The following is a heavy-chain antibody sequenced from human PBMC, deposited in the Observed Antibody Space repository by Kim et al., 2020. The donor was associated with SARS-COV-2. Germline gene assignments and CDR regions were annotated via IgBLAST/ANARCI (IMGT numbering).Heavy chain of an antibody. CDR3: ASSVVAATLHYYYYGMDV. CDR2: IYYSGST. V-gene: IGHV4-30-4*01. CDR1: GGSISSGDYY. D-gene: IGHD2-15*01. J-gene: IGHJ6*02. Sequence: SETLSLTCTVSGGSISSGDYYWSWIRQPPGKGLEWIGYIYYSGSTYYNPSLKSRVTISVDTSKNQFSLKLSSVTAADTAVYYCASSVVAATLHYYYYGMDVWGQGTTVTVSS.